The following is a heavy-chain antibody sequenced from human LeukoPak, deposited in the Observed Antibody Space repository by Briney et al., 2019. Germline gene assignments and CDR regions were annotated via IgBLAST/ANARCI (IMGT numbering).Heavy chain of an antibody. J-gene: IGHJ4*02. CDR1: GYAFTRHS. CDR2: INPNGGRT. Sequence: GASAKVSCKTSGYAFTRHSMHWVRQAPGHGLEWMGIINPNGGRTTYAQKIQGRVTMTRDMSTGTMYMEMSSLRSEDTAVYYCARDNNGWAWDYWGQGTLVTVPS. D-gene: IGHD6-19*01. V-gene: IGHV1-46*01. CDR3: ARDNNGWAWDY.